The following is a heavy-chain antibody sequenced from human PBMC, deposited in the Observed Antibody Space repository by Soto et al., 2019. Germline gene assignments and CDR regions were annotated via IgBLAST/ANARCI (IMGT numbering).Heavy chain of an antibody. CDR2: INAGNGNT. V-gene: IGHV1-3*01. Sequence: ASVKVSCKASGYTFTSYAMHWVRQAPGQRLEWMGWINAGNGNTKYSQKFQGRVTITRDTSASTVYMELSSLSSEDTAVYYCARVGHYYYGMDVWGQGNTVTGSS. J-gene: IGHJ6*02. CDR3: ARVGHYYYGMDV. D-gene: IGHD3-3*01. CDR1: GYTFTSYA.